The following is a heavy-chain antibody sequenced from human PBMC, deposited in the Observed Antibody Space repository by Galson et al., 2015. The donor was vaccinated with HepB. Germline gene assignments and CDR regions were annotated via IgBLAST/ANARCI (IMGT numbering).Heavy chain of an antibody. CDR2: ISAYNGNT. Sequence: SVKVSCKASGYTFTSYGISWVRQAPGQGLEWMGWISAYNGNTNYAQKLQGRVTMTTDTSTSTAYMELRSLRSDDTAVYYCARDPVMTTVTTSRYYYYGMDVWGQGTTVTVSS. J-gene: IGHJ6*02. V-gene: IGHV1-18*01. D-gene: IGHD4-17*01. CDR3: ARDPVMTTVTTSRYYYYGMDV. CDR1: GYTFTSYG.